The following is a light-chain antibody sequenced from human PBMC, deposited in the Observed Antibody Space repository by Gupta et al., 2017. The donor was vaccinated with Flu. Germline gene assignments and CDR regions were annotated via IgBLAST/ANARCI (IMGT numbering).Light chain of an antibody. CDR2: SND. Sequence: SVLTPPPSASGTPGQRVTLSCSGSSSNIGSHPVNWYQQLPGAAPRLLIYSNDQRPSGVPGRFSGSKSDTSASLTISGLQTEEEADYHCESWDDKLNGYVVFGGGTRLTVL. CDR1: SSNIGSHP. CDR3: ESWDDKLNGYVV. J-gene: IGLJ2*01. V-gene: IGLV1-44*01.